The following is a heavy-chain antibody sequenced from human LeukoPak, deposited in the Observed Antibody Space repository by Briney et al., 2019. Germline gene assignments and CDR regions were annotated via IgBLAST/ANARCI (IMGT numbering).Heavy chain of an antibody. CDR1: GYTFASYG. CDR2: ISAYSGNT. V-gene: IGHV1-18*01. Sequence: ASVKVSCKASGYTFASYGISWVRQAPGQGLEWMGWISAYSGNTNYDQKLQGRVTMTTDTSTSTADMELRSLRSDDTAVYYCARVDPWDSSGYYSPDYWGQGTLVTVSS. D-gene: IGHD3-22*01. CDR3: ARVDPWDSSGYYSPDY. J-gene: IGHJ4*02.